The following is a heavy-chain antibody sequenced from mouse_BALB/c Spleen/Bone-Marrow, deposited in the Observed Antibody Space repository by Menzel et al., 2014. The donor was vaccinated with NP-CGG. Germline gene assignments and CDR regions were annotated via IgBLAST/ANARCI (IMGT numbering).Heavy chain of an antibody. Sequence: EVQLQQSGAELVKPGASVKLSCTASGFNIKDTYMHWVMQRPEQGLEWIGRIDPANGNTKYDPKFQGKATITADTSSNTAYLQLSGLTSEGAAVYYCARYRYYGSSYAMDYWGQGTSVTVSS. CDR3: ARYRYYGSSYAMDY. CDR2: IDPANGNT. D-gene: IGHD1-1*01. V-gene: IGHV14-3*02. CDR1: GFNIKDTY. J-gene: IGHJ4*01.